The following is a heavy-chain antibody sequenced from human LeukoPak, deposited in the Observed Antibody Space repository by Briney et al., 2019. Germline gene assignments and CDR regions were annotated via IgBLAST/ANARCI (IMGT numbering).Heavy chain of an antibody. J-gene: IGHJ4*02. D-gene: IGHD3-9*01. V-gene: IGHV3-33*07. CDR1: GFTFSSYG. Sequence: PGGSLRLSCAASGFTFSSYGMYWVRQAPGKGLEWVALIWYDGSNKYYADSVKGRFTISRDNSKNTLYLQMNSLRAEDTAVYYCARGPHPVLRYFDWSIGGFDYWGQGTLVTVSS. CDR3: ARGPHPVLRYFDWSIGGFDY. CDR2: IWYDGSNK.